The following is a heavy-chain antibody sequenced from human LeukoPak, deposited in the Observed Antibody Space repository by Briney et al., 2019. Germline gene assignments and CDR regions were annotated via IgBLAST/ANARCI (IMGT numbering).Heavy chain of an antibody. CDR2: TYYRSKWYN. CDR1: GDSFSSNSAA. V-gene: IGHV6-1*01. D-gene: IGHD3-3*01. Sequence: SQTLSLTCALSGDSFSSNSAAWNWIRQSPSRGLEWLGRTYYRSKWYNDYAVSVKSRITINPDTSKNQFSLQLNSVTPEDTAVYYCAREEWNLVLNWFDPWGQGTLVTVSS. CDR3: AREEWNLVLNWFDP. J-gene: IGHJ5*02.